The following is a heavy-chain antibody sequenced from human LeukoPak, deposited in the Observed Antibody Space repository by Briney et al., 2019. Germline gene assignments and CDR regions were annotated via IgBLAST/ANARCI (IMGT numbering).Heavy chain of an antibody. J-gene: IGHJ6*03. V-gene: IGHV4-38-2*01. Sequence: SETLSPTCAVSGYSISSGYYWGWIRQPPGKGLEWIGSIYHSGSTYYNPSLKSRVTISVDTSKNQFSPKLSSVTAADTAVYYCAKNWECYYYYMDVWGKGTTVTVSS. CDR2: IYHSGST. CDR3: AKNWECYYYYMDV. D-gene: IGHD7-27*01. CDR1: GYSISSGYY.